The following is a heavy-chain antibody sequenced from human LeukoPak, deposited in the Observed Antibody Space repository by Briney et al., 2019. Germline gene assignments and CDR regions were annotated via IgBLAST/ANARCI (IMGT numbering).Heavy chain of an antibody. D-gene: IGHD3-10*01. J-gene: IGHJ3*02. Sequence: PSETLSLTCTVSGGSISSSSYYWGWIRQPPGKGLEWIGSIYYSGSTYYNPSLKSRVTISVDTSKNQFSLKLSSVTAADTAVYYCARRRGWVMVRGDHDAFDIWGQGTMVTVSS. V-gene: IGHV4-39*01. CDR1: GGSISSSSYY. CDR2: IYYSGST. CDR3: ARRRGWVMVRGDHDAFDI.